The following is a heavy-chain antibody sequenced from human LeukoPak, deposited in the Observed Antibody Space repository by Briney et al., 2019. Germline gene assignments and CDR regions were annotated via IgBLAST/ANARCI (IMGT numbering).Heavy chain of an antibody. V-gene: IGHV3-15*01. J-gene: IGHJ4*02. CDR1: GFTFNNAL. D-gene: IGHD1-26*01. CDR2: IKSETAGGAT. CDR3: TTGGRNGAFQFDS. Sequence: GGSLRLSCAASGFTFNNALMSWVRQAPGKGLEWVARIKSETAGGATHYAAPVQGRFTISRDDSEKTLFLQMNSLKTEDTAVYYCTTGGRNGAFQFDSWGQGTLVTVSS.